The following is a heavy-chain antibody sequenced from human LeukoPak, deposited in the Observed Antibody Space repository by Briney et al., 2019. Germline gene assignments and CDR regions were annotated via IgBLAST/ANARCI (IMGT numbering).Heavy chain of an antibody. CDR1: GYSISSGYY. V-gene: IGHV4-38-2*02. CDR2: IYHSGST. CDR3: ARRAGGYSHPYDY. J-gene: IGHJ4*02. Sequence: SETLSLTCTASGYSISSGYYWGWIRQPPGKGLEWIGSIYHSGSTYYNPSLKSRVTISVDTSKNQFSLKLSSVTAADTAVYYCARRAGGYSHPYDYWGQGTLVTVSS. D-gene: IGHD4-23*01.